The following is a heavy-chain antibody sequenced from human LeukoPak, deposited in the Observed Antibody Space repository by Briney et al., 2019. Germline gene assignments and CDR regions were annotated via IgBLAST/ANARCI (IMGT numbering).Heavy chain of an antibody. Sequence: GGSLRLSCAASGFTFSSYSMNWVRQAPGKGLELLPYINSFSSTIYYADSVKGRFTISRDNAKNSLYLQMNSLRAEDTAVYYCARDSSGFGSPDEYFQHWGQGTLVTVSS. D-gene: IGHD3-10*01. CDR3: ARDSSGFGSPDEYFQH. CDR1: GFTFSSYS. V-gene: IGHV3-48*01. CDR2: INSFSSTI. J-gene: IGHJ1*01.